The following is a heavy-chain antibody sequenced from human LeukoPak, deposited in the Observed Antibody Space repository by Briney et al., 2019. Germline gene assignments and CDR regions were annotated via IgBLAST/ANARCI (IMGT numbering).Heavy chain of an antibody. D-gene: IGHD3-3*01. V-gene: IGHV1-2*02. CDR1: EYTFTGYY. CDR3: ARDGRTWDFWSGPYYFDY. Sequence: ASVKVSCKASEYTFTGYYMHWVRQAPGQGLEWMGWINPNSGGTNYAQKFQGRVTMTRDTSISTAYMELSRLRSDDTAVYYCARDGRTWDFWSGPYYFDYWGQGTLVTVSS. CDR2: INPNSGGT. J-gene: IGHJ4*02.